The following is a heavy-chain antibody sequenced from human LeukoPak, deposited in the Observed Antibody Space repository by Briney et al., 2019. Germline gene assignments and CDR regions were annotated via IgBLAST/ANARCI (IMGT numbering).Heavy chain of an antibody. CDR1: GGSFSGYY. CDR3: ARGPLRGWFDP. J-gene: IGHJ5*02. CDR2: INHSGST. D-gene: IGHD5-12*01. V-gene: IGHV4-34*01. Sequence: SETLSLTCAVYGGSFSGYYWTWIRQPPGKGLEWIGEINHSGSTNYNPSLKSRVTISLDTSKSQFSLDLSSVTAADTAVYYCARGPLRGWFDPWGQGTLVTVSS.